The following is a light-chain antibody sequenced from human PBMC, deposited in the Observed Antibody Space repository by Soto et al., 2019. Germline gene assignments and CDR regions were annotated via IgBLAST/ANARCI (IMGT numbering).Light chain of an antibody. J-gene: IGKJ5*01. CDR3: QQRSNWIT. V-gene: IGKV3-11*01. CDR1: QSVSSSY. Sequence: EVVLTQSPGTLSLSPGERATLSCRASQSVSSSYLAWSQQKPGQAPRLIIYDTSYRATGIPARFSGSGSGTDFTLTISSLEPDDFAVYSCQQRSNWITFGQGARLEIK. CDR2: DTS.